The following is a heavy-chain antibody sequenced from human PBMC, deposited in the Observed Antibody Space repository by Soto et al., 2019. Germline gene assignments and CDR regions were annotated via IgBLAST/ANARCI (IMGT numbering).Heavy chain of an antibody. CDR2: RNPNSGNT. V-gene: IGHV1-8*01. J-gene: IGHJ4*02. CDR3: ARERTGTRGGDY. D-gene: IGHD1-1*01. CDR1: GYTFTSYD. Sequence: QVQLVQSGAEVKKPGASVKVSCKASGYTFTSYDINWVRQATGQGLEWMGWRNPNSGNTGYAQKFQGRVTMTMNTSISTAYMEMSSLRSEDTAVYYWARERTGTRGGDYWGQGTLVTVSS.